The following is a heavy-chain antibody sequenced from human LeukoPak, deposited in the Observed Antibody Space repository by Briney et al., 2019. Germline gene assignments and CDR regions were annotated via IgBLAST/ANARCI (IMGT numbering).Heavy chain of an antibody. CDR3: ARGYCSGGSCNTLDY. CDR1: GYTFSSHD. V-gene: IGHV1-18*01. D-gene: IGHD2-15*01. J-gene: IGHJ4*02. Sequence: ASVKVSCKASGYTFSSHDMSWVRQAPGQGLEWMGWINAHNGNTNYAQKLQGRVTMTTDTSTSTAYMELRSLRSDDTAVYYCARGYCSGGSCNTLDYWGQGTLVTVSS. CDR2: INAHNGNT.